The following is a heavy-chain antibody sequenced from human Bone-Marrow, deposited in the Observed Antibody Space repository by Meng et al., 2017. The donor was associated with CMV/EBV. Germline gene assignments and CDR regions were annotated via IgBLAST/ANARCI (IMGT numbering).Heavy chain of an antibody. Sequence: GESLKISCAASGFTFSSYGMNWVRQAPGRGLEWVSSIRSSTTYKYYADSVKGRFTISRDNAKNSLYLQMNSLRAEDTAVYYCARDTSGRGGRSYYYYGMDVWGQGTTVTVSS. CDR3: ARDTSGRGGRSYYYYGMDV. D-gene: IGHD1-26*01. CDR1: GFTFSSYG. J-gene: IGHJ6*02. V-gene: IGHV3-21*01. CDR2: IRSSTTYK.